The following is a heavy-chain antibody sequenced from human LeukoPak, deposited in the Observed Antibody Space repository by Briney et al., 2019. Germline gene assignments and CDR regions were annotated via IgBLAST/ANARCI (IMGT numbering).Heavy chain of an antibody. D-gene: IGHD3-22*01. J-gene: IGHJ4*02. V-gene: IGHV3-66*01. Sequence: GGSLRLSCAASGFTVSSNYMSWVRQAPGKGLEWVSVIYSGGSTYYADSVKGRITISRDNSKNTLYLQMNSLRAEDTAVYYCARSLDYYDSSGYNYFDYWGQGTLVTVSS. CDR2: IYSGGST. CDR1: GFTVSSNY. CDR3: ARSLDYYDSSGYNYFDY.